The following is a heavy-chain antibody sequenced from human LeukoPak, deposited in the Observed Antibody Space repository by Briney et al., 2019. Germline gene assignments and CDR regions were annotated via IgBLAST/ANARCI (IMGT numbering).Heavy chain of an antibody. Sequence: SETLSLTCTVSGGSISSYYWSWIRQPPGEGLEWIGYIYYSGSTNYNPSLKSRVTISVDTSKNQFSLKLSSVTAADTAVYYCARKRRGSCSSTSCYEEDDYWGQGTLVTVSS. J-gene: IGHJ4*02. CDR1: GGSISSYY. D-gene: IGHD2-2*01. V-gene: IGHV4-59*01. CDR2: IYYSGST. CDR3: ARKRRGSCSSTSCYEEDDY.